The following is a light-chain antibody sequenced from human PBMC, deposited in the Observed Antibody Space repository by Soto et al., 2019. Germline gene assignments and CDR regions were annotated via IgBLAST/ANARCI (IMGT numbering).Light chain of an antibody. CDR2: GAS. CDR3: QQYKTRPAT. CDR1: QSVSTK. J-gene: IGKJ1*01. V-gene: IGKV3-15*01. Sequence: EIVMTQSPATLSVSTGERATLSCRASQSVSTKLAWYQQKPGQAPRLLIYGASTRATGIPARFSGSGSGTEFTLTITSLQSEDFAVYYCQQYKTRPATFGQGTKVEIK.